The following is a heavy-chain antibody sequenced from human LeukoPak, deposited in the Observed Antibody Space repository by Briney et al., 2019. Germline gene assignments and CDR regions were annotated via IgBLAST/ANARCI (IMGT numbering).Heavy chain of an antibody. CDR2: ISAYNGNT. V-gene: IGHV1-18*01. CDR3: ARECCCSSTSCYEGYYYYYMDV. D-gene: IGHD2-2*01. CDR1: GYTFTSCS. Sequence: GASVKVSCKASGYTFTSCSISWVRQAPGQGLEWMGWISAYNGNTNYAQKLQGRVTMTTDTSTSTAYMELRSLRSDDTAVYYCARECCCSSTSCYEGYYYYYMDVWGKGTTVTVSS. J-gene: IGHJ6*03.